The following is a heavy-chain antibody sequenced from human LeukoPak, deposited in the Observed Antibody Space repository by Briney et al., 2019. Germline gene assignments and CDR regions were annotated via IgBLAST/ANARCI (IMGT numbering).Heavy chain of an antibody. J-gene: IGHJ4*02. Sequence: GESLKISCKGSGYSVTDYWIGWVRQMPGKGLEWMGIIYPGDSDTRYSPSFQGQVTISADKSISTAYLQWSSLKASDTAMYYCARQGCSSTSCPRPVDYWGQGTLVTVSS. V-gene: IGHV5-51*01. CDR1: GYSVTDYW. CDR2: IYPGDSDT. CDR3: ARQGCSSTSCPRPVDY. D-gene: IGHD2-2*01.